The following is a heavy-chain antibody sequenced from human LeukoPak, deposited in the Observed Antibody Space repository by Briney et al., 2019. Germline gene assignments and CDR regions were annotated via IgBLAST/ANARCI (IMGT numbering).Heavy chain of an antibody. CDR1: GGSFSGYY. CDR3: ARRRDGYNWARGPIFDY. Sequence: PSETLSLTCAVYGGSFSGYYWSWIRQPPGKGLEWIGEINHSGSTNYNPSLKGRVTISVDTSKNQFSLKLSSVTAADTAVYYCARRRDGYNWARGPIFDYWGQGTLVTVSS. D-gene: IGHD5-24*01. CDR2: INHSGST. V-gene: IGHV4-34*01. J-gene: IGHJ4*02.